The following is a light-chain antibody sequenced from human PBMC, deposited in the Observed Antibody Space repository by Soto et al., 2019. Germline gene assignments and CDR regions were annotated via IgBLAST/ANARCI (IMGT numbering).Light chain of an antibody. V-gene: IGKV1-33*01. J-gene: IGKJ5*01. CDR1: EDINRY. CDR3: QQYGNVPLT. CDR2: DIS. Sequence: DIQMTQSPSSLSASVGDRVTITCQASEDINRYLNWYQQKPRKAPRLLIYDISNLEVGVPSRFSGSGSGTDFTFTITSLQPEDVATYFCQQYGNVPLTVGGGTRLEIK.